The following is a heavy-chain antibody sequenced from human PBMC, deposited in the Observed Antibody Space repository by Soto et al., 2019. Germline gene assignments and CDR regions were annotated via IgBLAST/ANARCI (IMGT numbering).Heavy chain of an antibody. V-gene: IGHV3-23*01. Sequence: SCAASGFTFSSYAMSWVRQAPGKGLEWVSAISGSGGSTYYADSVKGRFTISRDNSKNTLYLQMNSLRAEDTAVYYCAGGYSGYVPPRTKKFDYWGQGTLVTVSS. CDR2: ISGSGGST. D-gene: IGHD5-12*01. CDR3: AGGYSGYVPPRTKKFDY. CDR1: GFTFSSYA. J-gene: IGHJ4*02.